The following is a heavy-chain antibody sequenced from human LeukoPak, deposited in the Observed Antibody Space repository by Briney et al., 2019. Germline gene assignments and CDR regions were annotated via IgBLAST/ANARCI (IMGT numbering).Heavy chain of an antibody. CDR3: ARVVTMVRGKLKDFDY. CDR1: GYTFTNYG. CDR2: ISAYNGNT. Sequence: ASVKVSCKASGYTFTNYGISWVRPAPGQGLEWMGWISAYNGNTNYAQKLQGRVTMTTDTSTSTAYMELRSLRSDDTAVYYCARVVTMVRGKLKDFDYWGQGTLVTVSS. V-gene: IGHV1-18*01. J-gene: IGHJ4*02. D-gene: IGHD3-10*01.